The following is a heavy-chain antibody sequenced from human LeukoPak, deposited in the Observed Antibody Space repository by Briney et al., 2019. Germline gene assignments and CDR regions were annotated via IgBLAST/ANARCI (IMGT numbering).Heavy chain of an antibody. D-gene: IGHD6-13*01. CDR1: GYTFTSYY. CDR3: ARVMQQLDYFDY. Sequence: GASVKVSCKASGYTFTSYYMHWGRQAPGQGLEWMGIINPSGGRTSYAQKFQGRVTMTRETSTSTVYMELSSLRSEDTAVYYCARVMQQLDYFDYWGQGTLVTVSS. J-gene: IGHJ4*02. V-gene: IGHV1-46*01. CDR2: INPSGGRT.